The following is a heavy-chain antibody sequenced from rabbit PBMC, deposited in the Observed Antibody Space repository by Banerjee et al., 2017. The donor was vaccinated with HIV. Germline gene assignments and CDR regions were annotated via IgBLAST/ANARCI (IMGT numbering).Heavy chain of an antibody. CDR3: ARGLNDVGAGLNL. V-gene: IGHV1S45*01. J-gene: IGHJ4*01. CDR1: GFSFSSGYD. CDR2: IYSTIHYT. Sequence: QEQLVESGGGLVQPEGSLTLTCTASGFSFSSGYDIVWVRQAPGKGLEWIGYIYSTIHYTYYANWAKGRFTISKTSSTTVTLQMTSLTVADTATYFCARGLNDVGAGLNLWGPGTLVTVS. D-gene: IGHD4-2*01.